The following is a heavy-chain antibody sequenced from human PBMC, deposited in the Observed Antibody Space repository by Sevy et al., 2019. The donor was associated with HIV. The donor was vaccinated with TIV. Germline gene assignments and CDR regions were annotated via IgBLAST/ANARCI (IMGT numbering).Heavy chain of an antibody. D-gene: IGHD3-3*01. CDR3: AVITIFGVLTDNWFDP. CDR2: VSYSGST. J-gene: IGHJ5*02. Sequence: SETLSLTCTVSGGSINSNNYYWGWIRQPPGKGLEWIGSVSYSGSTYYNPCLKSQITISVDTSKNQFSLKVRSATAADTAVYYCAVITIFGVLTDNWFDPWGQGTLVTVSS. V-gene: IGHV4-39*01. CDR1: GGSINSNNYY.